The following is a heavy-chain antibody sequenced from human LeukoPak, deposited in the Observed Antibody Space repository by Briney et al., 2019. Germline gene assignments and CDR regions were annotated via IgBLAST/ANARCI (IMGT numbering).Heavy chain of an antibody. CDR3: AREDFNDNGDYVDAFDI. CDR1: GFTFSSYW. Sequence: GGSLRLSCAASGFTFSSYWMSWVRQAPGKGLEWVANIKPDGSEQFYVDSVKGRLTISRDNAKNSLFLQMNSLRDEDTAFYYCAREDFNDNGDYVDAFDIWGQGTMVTVSS. D-gene: IGHD4-17*01. V-gene: IGHV3-7*01. CDR2: IKPDGSEQ. J-gene: IGHJ3*02.